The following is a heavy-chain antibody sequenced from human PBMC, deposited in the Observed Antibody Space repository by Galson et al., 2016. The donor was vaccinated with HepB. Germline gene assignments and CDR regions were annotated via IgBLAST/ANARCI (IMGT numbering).Heavy chain of an antibody. Sequence: SLRLSCAGSGFTFSSYSMDWVRQAPGKGLEWVSYIGTSGSPIYYADSVRGRSTISRDNARNSVFLQMRSLRAEDTAIYYCVRGFLSNSFDYWGQGVLVTVAS. V-gene: IGHV3-48*04. CDR3: VRGFLSNSFDY. J-gene: IGHJ4*02. CDR1: GFTFSSYS. CDR2: IGTSGSPI. D-gene: IGHD2/OR15-2a*01.